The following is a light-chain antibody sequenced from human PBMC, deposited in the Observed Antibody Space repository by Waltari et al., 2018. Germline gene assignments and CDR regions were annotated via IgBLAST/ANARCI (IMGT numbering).Light chain of an antibody. CDR2: SND. CDR3: AAWDDSLNGHWV. V-gene: IGLV1-44*01. Sequence: QSVLTQPPSASGTPGQRVTISCSGSRFNIRSNAVNWYQQLPGTAPKLLIYSNDQRPSGVPDRFSGSKSGTSASLAISGLPSEDEADYYCAAWDDSLNGHWVFGGGTKLTVL. CDR1: RFNIRSNA. J-gene: IGLJ3*02.